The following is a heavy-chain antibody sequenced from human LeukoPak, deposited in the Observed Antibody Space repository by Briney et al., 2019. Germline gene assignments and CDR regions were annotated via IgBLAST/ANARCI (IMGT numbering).Heavy chain of an antibody. CDR1: GFTFSTYG. CDR3: AKGDPVTTHYFDY. D-gene: IGHD4-17*01. V-gene: IGHV3-30*02. Sequence: GGSLRLSCAVSGFTFSTYGMHWVRQAPGKGLEWLTFIRYDGSNRYYADSVKGRFTISRDNSKNTLYLQMNSLRAEDTAVYYCAKGDPVTTHYFDYWGQGTLVTVSS. CDR2: IRYDGSNR. J-gene: IGHJ4*02.